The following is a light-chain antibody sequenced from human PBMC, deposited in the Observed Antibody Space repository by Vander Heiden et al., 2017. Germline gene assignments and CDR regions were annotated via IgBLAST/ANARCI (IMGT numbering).Light chain of an antibody. J-gene: IGKJ4*01. CDR1: QGISSY. CDR2: AAS. CDR3: QRDDSYPLT. Sequence: AIRITQSPSSLSASTGDRVTITCRASQGISSYLAWYQQKPGKAPKLLIYAASTLQSGVPSRFSGSGSGTDFTLTISCLQSEDFATYYCQRDDSYPLTFGGGTKVEIK. V-gene: IGKV1-8*01.